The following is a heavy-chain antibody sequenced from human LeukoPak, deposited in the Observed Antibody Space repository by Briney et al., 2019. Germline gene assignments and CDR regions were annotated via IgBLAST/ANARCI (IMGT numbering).Heavy chain of an antibody. CDR1: GFTFKISA. J-gene: IGHJ5*02. V-gene: IGHV3-7*01. CDR3: ARYCSGGSCYSGWFDP. CDR2: IKQDGSEK. D-gene: IGHD2-15*01. Sequence: GGSLRLSCVASGFTFKISAMAWVRQAPGKGLEWVANIKQDGSEKYYVDSVKGRFTISRDNAKNSLYLQMNSLRAEDTAVYYCARYCSGGSCYSGWFDPWGQGTLVTVSS.